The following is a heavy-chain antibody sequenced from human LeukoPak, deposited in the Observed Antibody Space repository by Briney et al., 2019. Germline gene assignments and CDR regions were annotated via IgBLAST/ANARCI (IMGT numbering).Heavy chain of an antibody. CDR3: AKDPSYKLRYFDWLLGPYAFDI. J-gene: IGHJ3*02. Sequence: GGSLRLSCAASGFTFSSYAMSWVRQAPGKGLEWVSAISGSGGSTYYADSVKGRFTISRDNSKNTLYLQMNSLRAEDTAVYYCAKDPSYKLRYFDWLLGPYAFDIWGQGTMVTVSS. CDR1: GFTFSSYA. CDR2: ISGSGGST. D-gene: IGHD3-9*01. V-gene: IGHV3-23*01.